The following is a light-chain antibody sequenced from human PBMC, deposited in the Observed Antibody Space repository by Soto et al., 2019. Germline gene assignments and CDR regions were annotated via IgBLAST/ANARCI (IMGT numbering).Light chain of an antibody. Sequence: QSVLTQPPSVSGAPGQRVTISCTGSSSNIGAGYDVHWYQQLPGTAPKLLIYGNSNRPSGVPDRFSGSKSGTSASLAITGLQAEDAADYYCQSYDSSLSGSKFGGGTKLTVL. V-gene: IGLV1-40*01. CDR2: GNS. J-gene: IGLJ2*01. CDR3: QSYDSSLSGSK. CDR1: SSNIGAGYD.